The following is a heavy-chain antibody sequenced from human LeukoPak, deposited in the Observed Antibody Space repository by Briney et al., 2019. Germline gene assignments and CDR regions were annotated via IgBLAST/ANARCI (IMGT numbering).Heavy chain of an antibody. J-gene: IGHJ4*02. CDR2: INTYNSNI. Sequence: GASVKVFCKASGYTFSNYGISWVRQAPGQGLEWMGWINTYNSNIKYAEKFQDRVTMTTDTSTSTAYMELRSLRSDDTAVYYCARVGDTSGYPRWLAYWGQGTLVTVSS. D-gene: IGHD3-22*01. V-gene: IGHV1-18*01. CDR1: GYTFSNYG. CDR3: ARVGDTSGYPRWLAY.